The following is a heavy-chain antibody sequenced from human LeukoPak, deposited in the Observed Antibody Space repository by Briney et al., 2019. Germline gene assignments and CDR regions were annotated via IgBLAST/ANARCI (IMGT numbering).Heavy chain of an antibody. CDR2: ISGSGGST. J-gene: IGHJ6*02. D-gene: IGHD5-18*01. CDR1: GFTFSSYA. CDR3: AKDQSSYGFILYYGMDV. V-gene: IGHV3-23*01. Sequence: GGSLRLSCAASGFTFSSYAMSWVRQAPGKGLEWVSAISGSGGSTYYADSVKGRFTISRDNSKNTLYLQMNSLRAEDTAVYYCAKDQSSYGFILYYGMDVWGQGTTVPVSS.